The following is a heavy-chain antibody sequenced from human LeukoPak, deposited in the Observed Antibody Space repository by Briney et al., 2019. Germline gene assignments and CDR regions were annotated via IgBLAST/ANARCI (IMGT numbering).Heavy chain of an antibody. CDR1: GFSFSTYS. Sequence: GGSLRLSCAVSGFSFSTYSMSWIRQAPGKGRGWGSYISSSGRTIYYADSVKRRFTISRDNAKNSLYLQMNSLSAEDTAVYYCAHTGAVAVDDAFDIWGQGTMVTVSS. J-gene: IGHJ3*02. CDR2: ISSSGRTI. CDR3: AHTGAVAVDDAFDI. D-gene: IGHD6-19*01. V-gene: IGHV3-11*01.